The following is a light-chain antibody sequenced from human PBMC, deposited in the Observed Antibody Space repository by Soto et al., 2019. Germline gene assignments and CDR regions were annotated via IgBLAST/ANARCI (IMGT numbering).Light chain of an antibody. V-gene: IGKV3-20*01. CDR2: NAS. CDR3: QQYSTSSPRYT. J-gene: IGKJ2*01. CDR1: QSVSSNF. Sequence: EIVLTQSPGTLSLSPGERATLFCRASQSVSSNFLAWYQQKPGQAPRLLIYNASRRAAGIPDRFSGSGSGTXXXXXXXXLXXEDFAVXYCQQYSTSSPRYTFGQGTKLEI.